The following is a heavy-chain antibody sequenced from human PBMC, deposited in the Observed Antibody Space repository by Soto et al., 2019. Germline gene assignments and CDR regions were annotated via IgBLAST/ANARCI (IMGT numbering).Heavy chain of an antibody. CDR1: GFTFISSF. V-gene: IGHV3-7*03. CDR3: ARYFRGSGRYFFDY. D-gene: IGHD6-19*01. CDR2: INQDGGGT. Sequence: GGSLRLSCVASGFTFISSFMGWVRQAPGKGLEWVANINQDGGGTYYVDSVEGRFTISRDNAKDSLYLQMNSLSGEDTAVYYCARYFRGSGRYFFDYWGQGTLVTVSS. J-gene: IGHJ4*02.